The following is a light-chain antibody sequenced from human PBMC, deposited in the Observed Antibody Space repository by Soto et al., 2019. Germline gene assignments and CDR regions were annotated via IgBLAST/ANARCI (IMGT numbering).Light chain of an antibody. V-gene: IGLV1-40*01. CDR3: QSYDSSLSGSNYV. CDR1: GANSGAGYD. Sequence: QSALTQPPTVSAAPGQRVTLCCTGSGANSGAGYDVHWYQQLPGTAPKLLIYGNSNRPSGVPDRFSGSKSGTSASLAITGLQAEDEADYYCQSYDSSLSGSNYVFGTGTKVTVL. J-gene: IGLJ1*01. CDR2: GNS.